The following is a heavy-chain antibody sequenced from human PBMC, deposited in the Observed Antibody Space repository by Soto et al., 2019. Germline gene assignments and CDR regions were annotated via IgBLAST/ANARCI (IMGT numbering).Heavy chain of an antibody. J-gene: IGHJ3*02. CDR2: IYYSGST. V-gene: IGHV4-59*01. CDR3: ARREGDAFDI. Sequence: KPSETLSLTCTVSGGSISSYYWSWIRQPPGKGLEWIGYIYYSGSTNYNPSLKSRVTISVDTSKNQFSLKLSSVTAADTAVYYCARREGDAFDIWGQGTMVTVSS. CDR1: GGSISSYY.